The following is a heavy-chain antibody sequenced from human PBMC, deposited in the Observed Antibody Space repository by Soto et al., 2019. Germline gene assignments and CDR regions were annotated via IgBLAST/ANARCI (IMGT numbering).Heavy chain of an antibody. V-gene: IGHV4-30-2*03. CDR1: GGSSCGPGYY. D-gene: IGHD1-7*01. J-gene: IGHJ5*02. CDR2: IYHSGRT. Sequence: LSHTCAVEGGSSCGPGYYRSMIRQPPGKGLEWIGSIYHSGRTYYNPSLKSRVTISVDTSKNQFSLKLSSVTAADTAVYYCARHVPSRRITGTTGWFDPWGQGTLVTVSS. CDR3: ARHVPSRRITGTTGWFDP.